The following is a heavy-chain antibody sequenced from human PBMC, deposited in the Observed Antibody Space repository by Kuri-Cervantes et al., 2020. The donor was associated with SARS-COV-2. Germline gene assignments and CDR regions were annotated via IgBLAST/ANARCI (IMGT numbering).Heavy chain of an antibody. D-gene: IGHD2-15*01. V-gene: IGHV1-46*01. Sequence: ASVKISCKASGYTFTSYYMHWVRQAPGQGLEWMGIINPSGGSTSYAQKFQGRVTITADKSTSTAYMELSSLRSEDTAVYYCARYYCSGGSCYSFSHYYYYGMDVWGQGTTVTVSS. J-gene: IGHJ6*02. CDR1: GYTFTSYY. CDR3: ARYYCSGGSCYSFSHYYYYGMDV. CDR2: INPSGGST.